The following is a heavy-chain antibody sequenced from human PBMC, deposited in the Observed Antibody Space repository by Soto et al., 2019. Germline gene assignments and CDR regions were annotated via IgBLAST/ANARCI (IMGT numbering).Heavy chain of an antibody. J-gene: IGHJ4*02. V-gene: IGHV3-21*06. CDR1: GFTFTRYS. CDR3: ARESEDLTSNFDY. CDR2: ISSTTNYI. Sequence: GGSLRLSCAASGFTFTRYSMNWVRQAPGKGLEWVSYISSTTNYIYYGDSMKGRFTITRDNAKNSLYLEMNSLRAEDTAVYYCARESEDLTSNFDYWGQGTLVTVSS.